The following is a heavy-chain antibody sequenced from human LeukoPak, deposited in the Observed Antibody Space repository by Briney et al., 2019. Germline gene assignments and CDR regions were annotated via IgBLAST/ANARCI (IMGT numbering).Heavy chain of an antibody. CDR2: IIPILGIA. CDR3: ASHYYGSGSYYTGVFDY. CDR1: GGTFSSYA. V-gene: IGHV1-69*04. Sequence: SVRVSCTASGGTFSSYAISWVRQAPGQGLEWMGRIIPILGIANYAQKFQGRVTITADKSTSTAYMELSSLRSEDTAVYYCASHYYGSGSYYTGVFDYWGQGTLVTVSS. D-gene: IGHD3-10*01. J-gene: IGHJ4*02.